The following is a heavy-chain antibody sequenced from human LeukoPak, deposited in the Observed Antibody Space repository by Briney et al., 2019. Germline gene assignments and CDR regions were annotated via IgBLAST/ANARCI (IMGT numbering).Heavy chain of an antibody. CDR3: MRGSGSGGRDWSDP. D-gene: IGHD1-26*01. V-gene: IGHV1-8*01. CDR1: GYSFTSNA. Sequence: ASVKVSCKASGYSFTSNAIQWVRQAPGQRLERMGWMNSNTGNTGYAQKFQGRVTFTRDTSISTAYMELRSLRSEDTAVYYCMRGSGSGGRDWSDPWGQGSLVTVSP. J-gene: IGHJ5*02. CDR2: MNSNTGNT.